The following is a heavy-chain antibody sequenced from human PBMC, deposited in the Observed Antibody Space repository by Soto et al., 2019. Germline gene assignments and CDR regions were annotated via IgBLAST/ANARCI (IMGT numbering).Heavy chain of an antibody. CDR1: GFTFDDYG. CDR3: ARARTLEQLVQGANEGYFDY. J-gene: IGHJ4*02. CDR2: INWNGGST. V-gene: IGHV3-20*01. D-gene: IGHD6-13*01. Sequence: GGSLRLSCAASGFTFDDYGMSWVRQAPGKGLEWVSGINWNGGSTGYADSVKGRFTISRDNAKNSLYLQMNSLRAEDTALYHWARARTLEQLVQGANEGYFDYWGQGTLVTVSS.